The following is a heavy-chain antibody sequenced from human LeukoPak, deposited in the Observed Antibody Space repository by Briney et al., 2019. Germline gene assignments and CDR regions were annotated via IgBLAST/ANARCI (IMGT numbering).Heavy chain of an antibody. Sequence: PGGSLRLSCAASGFTFSNYFMNWVRQAPGKGLEWVSAISSTSSHIYYADSVKGRFTISRDNAKNSLYLQMNSLRAEDTAAYYCARGLCGGDCYSDWGQGTLVTVSS. CDR1: GFTFSNYF. CDR2: ISSTSSHI. CDR3: ARGLCGGDCYSD. J-gene: IGHJ4*02. V-gene: IGHV3-21*01. D-gene: IGHD2-21*02.